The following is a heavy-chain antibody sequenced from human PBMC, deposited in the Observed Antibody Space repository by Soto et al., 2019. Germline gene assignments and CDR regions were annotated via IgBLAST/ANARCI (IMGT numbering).Heavy chain of an antibody. V-gene: IGHV3-15*01. CDR1: GFTSSNAW. CDR2: IKSKTDGGTT. J-gene: IGHJ4*02. D-gene: IGHD3-3*01. Sequence: PGGSLRLSCAASGFTSSNAWMSWVRQAPGKGLEWVGRIKSKTDGGTTDYTAPVKGRFTISRDDSKNTLYLQMNSLKTEDTAVYYCTTEVYDFWSGCLDYWGQGTLVTVSS. CDR3: TTEVYDFWSGCLDY.